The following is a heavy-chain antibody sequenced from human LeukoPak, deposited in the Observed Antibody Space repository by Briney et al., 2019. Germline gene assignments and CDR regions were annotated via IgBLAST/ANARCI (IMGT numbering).Heavy chain of an antibody. CDR1: GFTFSSYG. V-gene: IGHV3-30*18. J-gene: IGHJ5*01. CDR3: AKDQDGSGSYWFDS. D-gene: IGHD3-10*01. Sequence: GGSLRLSCAVSGFTFSSYGMHWVRQAPGKGLEWMAVISYDGSNKYYADSVKGRFTISRDNSKNTLYLQMNSLRAEDTAVYYCAKDQDGSGSYWFDSWGQGTLVIVSS. CDR2: ISYDGSNK.